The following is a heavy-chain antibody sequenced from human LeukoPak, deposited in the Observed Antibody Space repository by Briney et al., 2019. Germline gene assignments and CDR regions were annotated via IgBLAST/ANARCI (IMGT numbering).Heavy chain of an antibody. CDR3: ARDQITMVRGVIIRCGMDV. Sequence: ASVKVSCRASGYTFTGYYMHWVRQAPGKGLEWMGWINPNSGGTNYAQKFQGRVTMTRDTSISTAYMELSRLRSDDTAVYYCARDQITMVRGVIIRCGMDVWGQGTTVTVSS. V-gene: IGHV1-2*02. J-gene: IGHJ6*02. D-gene: IGHD3-10*01. CDR2: INPNSGGT. CDR1: GYTFTGYY.